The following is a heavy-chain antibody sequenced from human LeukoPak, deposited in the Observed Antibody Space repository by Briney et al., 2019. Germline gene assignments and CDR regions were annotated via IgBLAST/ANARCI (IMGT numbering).Heavy chain of an antibody. D-gene: IGHD4-17*01. J-gene: IGHJ4*02. Sequence: PGGSLRLSCAASGFTVSSNYMSWVRQAPGKGLEWVSVIYSGGSTYYADSVKGRFTISRDNSKNTLYLQMNSLRAEDTAVYYCARGDYGDYVGWYFDYWGQGTLVTVSS. V-gene: IGHV3-66*01. CDR1: GFTVSSNY. CDR3: ARGDYGDYVGWYFDY. CDR2: IYSGGST.